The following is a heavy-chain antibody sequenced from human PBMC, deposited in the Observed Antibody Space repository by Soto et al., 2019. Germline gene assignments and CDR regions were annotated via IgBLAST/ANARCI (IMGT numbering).Heavy chain of an antibody. V-gene: IGHV5-51*01. Sequence: PGESLKFSCKGSGYSFTSYSIGWVRQMPGKGLEWMGIIYPGDSDTRYSPSFQGQVTISADKSISTAYLQWSSLKASDTAMYYCATRVQDPGKYYYGMDVWGQGTTVTVSS. CDR3: ATRVQDPGKYYYGMDV. D-gene: IGHD6-13*01. J-gene: IGHJ6*02. CDR1: GYSFTSYS. CDR2: IYPGDSDT.